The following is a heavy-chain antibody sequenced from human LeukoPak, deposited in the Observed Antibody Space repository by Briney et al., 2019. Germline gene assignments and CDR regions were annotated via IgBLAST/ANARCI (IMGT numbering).Heavy chain of an antibody. CDR3: ARSSYPYYFDY. J-gene: IGHJ4*02. V-gene: IGHV3-74*01. Sequence: QPGGSLRLSCGASGFSFSSYWMHWVRQAPGKGLMWVSRVNNDGSSTTYADSVEGRFTISSDNARNTLYLQMNSLRAEDTAVYYCARSSYPYYFDYWGQGTLVTVSS. CDR2: VNNDGSST. CDR1: GFSFSSYW. D-gene: IGHD6-19*01.